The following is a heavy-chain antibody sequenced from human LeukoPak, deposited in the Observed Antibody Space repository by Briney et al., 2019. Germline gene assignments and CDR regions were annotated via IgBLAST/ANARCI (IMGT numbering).Heavy chain of an antibody. V-gene: IGHV4-59*07. D-gene: IGHD2-15*01. CDR2: VDHTWST. CDR1: DDSITMYY. Sequence: SDTLSLTCTVSDDSITMYYWTWIRQPPGKGLEWIGYVDHTWSTKFNPSLNGRVSIYRETSKTFFSMRLRSVRAADTAVYFCARGRGSSSTWCSTYYYFFYMDFWGKGTTVTVSS. J-gene: IGHJ6*03. CDR3: ARGRGSSSTWCSTYYYFFYMDF.